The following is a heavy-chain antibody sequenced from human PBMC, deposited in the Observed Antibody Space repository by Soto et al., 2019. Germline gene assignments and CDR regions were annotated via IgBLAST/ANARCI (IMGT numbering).Heavy chain of an antibody. D-gene: IGHD1-1*01. Sequence: QVQLVQSGAEVKKPGSSVKVSCKASGGTFSSYAISWVRQAPGQGLEWMGGIIPIFGTANYAQKFQGRVTITADESTSTAYMELSSLRSEDTAVYYCARKVVSSTRWDYYYYGMDVWGQGTTVTVSS. V-gene: IGHV1-69*01. CDR2: IIPIFGTA. J-gene: IGHJ6*02. CDR3: ARKVVSSTRWDYYYYGMDV. CDR1: GGTFSSYA.